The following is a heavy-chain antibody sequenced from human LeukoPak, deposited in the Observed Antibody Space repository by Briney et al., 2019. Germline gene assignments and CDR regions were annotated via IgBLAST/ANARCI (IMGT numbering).Heavy chain of an antibody. Sequence: GRSLRLSCAASGFTFSSYGMHWVRQAPGKGLEWVAVISYDGSNKYYADSVKGRFTISRDNSKNTLYLQMSSLRVEDTAVYYCARGYSSRAGTTDCCPLDYWGQGFLVTVSS. CDR3: ARGYSSRAGTTDCCPLDY. CDR1: GFTFSSYG. D-gene: IGHD2-21*02. V-gene: IGHV3-30*03. CDR2: ISYDGSNK. J-gene: IGHJ4*02.